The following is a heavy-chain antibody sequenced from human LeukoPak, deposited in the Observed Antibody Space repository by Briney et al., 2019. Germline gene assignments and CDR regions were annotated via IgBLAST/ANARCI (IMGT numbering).Heavy chain of an antibody. CDR1: GDSISSGYY. V-gene: IGHV4-38-2*02. CDR3: ARDRTTVTPFDY. CDR2: IYFSGST. D-gene: IGHD4-17*01. Sequence: SSETLSLTCTVSGDSISSGYYWGWIRQPPGKGLEWIGSIYFSGSTYSNPSLKSRVTISVHTSRNQFSLKLTSVTAADTAVYYCARDRTTVTPFDYWGQGILVTVSS. J-gene: IGHJ4*02.